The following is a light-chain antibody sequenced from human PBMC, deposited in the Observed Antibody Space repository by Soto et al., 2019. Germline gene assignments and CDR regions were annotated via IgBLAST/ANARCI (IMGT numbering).Light chain of an antibody. V-gene: IGLV2-23*02. CDR2: DVS. Sequence: QSVLTQPASVSGSPGQSITISCTGTSSNVGSYNLVSWYQQHPGKAPKLMIYDVSKRPSGVPARFSGSKSGNTASLTISGLQAEDEADYYCCSYAGSDTFVVFGGGTKVTVL. J-gene: IGLJ2*01. CDR1: SSNVGSYNL. CDR3: CSYAGSDTFVV.